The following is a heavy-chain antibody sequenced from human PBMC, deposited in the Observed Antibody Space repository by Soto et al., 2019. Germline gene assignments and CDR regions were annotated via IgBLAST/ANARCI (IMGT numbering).Heavy chain of an antibody. D-gene: IGHD3-22*01. CDR3: AHAYDGTSRY. CDR2: IYWDDSK. Sequence: QITLKESGPTLVKPTQTLTLTCTFSGFSLSTREVGVGWIRQPPGKALEWLAVIYWDDSKHYSPSLKSRVTITKDTSKNQVVLAVTNMDPADTAIYYCAHAYDGTSRYWGQGTLVTVSS. V-gene: IGHV2-5*02. CDR1: GFSLSTREVG. J-gene: IGHJ4*02.